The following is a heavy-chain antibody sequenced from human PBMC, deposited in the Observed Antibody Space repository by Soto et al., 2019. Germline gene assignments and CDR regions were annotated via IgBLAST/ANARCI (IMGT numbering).Heavy chain of an antibody. CDR1: GGSISSSSYY. CDR3: ARHWKYSIAWYGAKFDY. V-gene: IGHV4-39*01. D-gene: IGHD6-19*01. CDR2: IYYSGST. Sequence: SETLSLTCTVSGGSISSSSYYWGWIRQPPGKGLEWIGSIYYSGSTYYNPSLKSRVTIPVDTSKNQFSLKLSSVTAADAAVYYCARHWKYSIAWYGAKFDYWGQGTLVTVSS. J-gene: IGHJ4*02.